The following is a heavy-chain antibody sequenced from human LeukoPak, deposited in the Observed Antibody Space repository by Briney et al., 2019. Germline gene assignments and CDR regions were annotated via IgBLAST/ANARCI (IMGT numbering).Heavy chain of an antibody. Sequence: PGGSLRLSCGASGFTFSNYAMTWVRQAPGKGLEWVSDISGSGGSTFYADSVKGRFTISRDNSKNTLYLQMNSLRAEDTAVYYCAKRAAYYFDSWGQGTLVTVSS. J-gene: IGHJ4*02. V-gene: IGHV3-23*01. CDR1: GFTFSNYA. CDR3: AKRAAYYFDS. CDR2: ISGSGGST.